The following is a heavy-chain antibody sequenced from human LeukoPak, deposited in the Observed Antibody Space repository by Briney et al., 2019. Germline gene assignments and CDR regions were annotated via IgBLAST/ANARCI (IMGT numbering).Heavy chain of an antibody. CDR1: GYTFTSYD. D-gene: IGHD6-13*01. J-gene: IGHJ3*02. CDR2: MNPNSGNT. CDR3: ARGSDSSSWYGLGAFDI. Sequence: ASVKVSCKASGYTFTSYDINWVRQATGQGLEWMGWMNPNSGNTGYAQKFQGRVTMTRNTSISTAYMELSSLRSEDTAVYYCARGSDSSSWYGLGAFDIWGQGTMVTVSS. V-gene: IGHV1-8*01.